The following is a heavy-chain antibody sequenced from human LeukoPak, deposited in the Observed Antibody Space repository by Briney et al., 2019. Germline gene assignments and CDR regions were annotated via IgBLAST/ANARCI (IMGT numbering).Heavy chain of an antibody. Sequence: ASQTLSLTCAISGNSVSSNSVTWNWIRQSPSRGLEWLGRTYYTSKWYNDYAVSVKSRITINADTSRNQFSLQLNSVTPEDTAVYYCARAGHPWGIKDAFDIWGQGTMVTVSS. CDR1: GNSVSSNSVT. D-gene: IGHD3-16*01. V-gene: IGHV6-1*01. CDR3: ARAGHPWGIKDAFDI. CDR2: TYYTSKWYN. J-gene: IGHJ3*02.